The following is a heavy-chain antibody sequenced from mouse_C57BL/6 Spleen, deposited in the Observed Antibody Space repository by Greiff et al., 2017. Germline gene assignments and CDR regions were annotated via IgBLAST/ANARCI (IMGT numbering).Heavy chain of an antibody. D-gene: IGHD1-1*01. V-gene: IGHV1-39*01. J-gene: IGHJ3*01. CDR1: GYSFTDYN. CDR2: ITPNYGTT. CDR3: ARGDYYGSSYEFAY. Sequence: VQLKQSGPELVKPGASVKISCKASGYSFTDYNMNWVKQSNGKSLEWIGVITPNYGTTSYNQKFKGKATLTVDQSSSTAYMQLNSLTSEDSAVYYCARGDYYGSSYEFAYWGQGTLVTVSA.